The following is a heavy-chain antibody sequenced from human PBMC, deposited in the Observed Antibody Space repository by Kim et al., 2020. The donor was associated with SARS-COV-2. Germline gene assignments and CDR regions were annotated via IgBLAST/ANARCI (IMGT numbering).Heavy chain of an antibody. J-gene: IGHJ4*02. CDR3: ATVSAEVAVAVDD. CDR2: ISYDGSNK. CDR1: GFTFSSYC. V-gene: IGHV3-30*03. D-gene: IGHD6-19*01. Sequence: GGSLRLSCAASGFTFSSYCMHWVRQAPGKGLEWVAVISYDGSNKYYANSVKGRFTISRDNYKNTLYLQMNSLRAEATAVYYCATVSAEVAVAVDDWGQGTLVTVSS.